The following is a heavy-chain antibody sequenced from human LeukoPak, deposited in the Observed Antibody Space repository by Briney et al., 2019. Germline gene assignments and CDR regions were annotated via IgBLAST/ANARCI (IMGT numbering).Heavy chain of an antibody. J-gene: IGHJ6*04. CDR1: GGTFSSYA. CDR3: ARPLQPVPRGSSGYDPSGMDV. Sequence: SVKVSCKASGGTFSSYAISWVRQAPGQGLEWMGGIIPIFGTANYAQKFQGRVTITADESTSTAYMELSSLRSEDTAVYYCARPLQPVPRGSSGYDPSGMDVWGKGTTVTVSS. CDR2: IIPIFGTA. D-gene: IGHD5-12*01. V-gene: IGHV1-69*01.